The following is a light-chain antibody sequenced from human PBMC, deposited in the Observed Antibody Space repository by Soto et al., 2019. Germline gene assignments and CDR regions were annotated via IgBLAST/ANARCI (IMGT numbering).Light chain of an antibody. CDR3: QQYNSYSVLT. J-gene: IGKJ4*01. CDR2: DAS. V-gene: IGKV1-5*01. Sequence: DIQMTQSPSTLSASVGDRVTFTCRASQSISSWLAWYQQKPGKAPKLLIYDASSLESGVPSRFSGSGSGTEFTLTISSLQPDHFATYYCQQYNSYSVLTFGGGTKVEIK. CDR1: QSISSW.